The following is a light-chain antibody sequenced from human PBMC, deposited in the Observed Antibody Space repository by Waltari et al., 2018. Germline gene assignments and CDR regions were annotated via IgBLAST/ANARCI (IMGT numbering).Light chain of an antibody. CDR3: QSYDTSLSVV. V-gene: IGLV1-40*01. Sequence: QSVLTQPPSVSGAPGQRVPIPCTGSGSNIGAGHDVHWYQQPQRAAPKLLIYGSSTRPLGVPDRFFGSTSGTSASLAITGLQAEDEADYYCQSYDTSLSVVFGGGTKLTVL. CDR2: GSS. CDR1: GSNIGAGHD. J-gene: IGLJ3*02.